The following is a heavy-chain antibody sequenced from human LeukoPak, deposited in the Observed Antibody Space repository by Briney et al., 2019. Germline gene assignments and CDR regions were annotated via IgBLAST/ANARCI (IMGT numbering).Heavy chain of an antibody. CDR2: INHNGST. V-gene: IGHV4-34*01. CDR3: AREAPISDSGNYYKSLGY. D-gene: IGHD3-10*01. CDR1: GGSFSGYY. J-gene: IGHJ4*02. Sequence: SETLSLTCAVYGGSFSGYYWSWIRQPPGKGLEWIGEINHNGSTNYNPSLKSRVTISVDTSKNQFSLKLSSVTAADTAVYYCAREAPISDSGNYYKSLGYWGQGTLVTVSS.